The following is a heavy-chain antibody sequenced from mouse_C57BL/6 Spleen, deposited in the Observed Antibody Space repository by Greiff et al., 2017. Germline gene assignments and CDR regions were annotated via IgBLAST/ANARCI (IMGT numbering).Heavy chain of an antibody. V-gene: IGHV1-64*01. Sequence: QVHVKQPGAELVKPGASVKLSCKASGYTFTSYWMHWVKQRPGQGLEWIGMIHPNSGSTNYNEKFKSKATLTVDKSSSTAYMQLSSLTSEDSAVYYCASSYYSNYGWFAYWGQGTLVTVSA. CDR3: ASSYYSNYGWFAY. J-gene: IGHJ3*01. CDR1: GYTFTSYW. CDR2: IHPNSGST. D-gene: IGHD2-5*01.